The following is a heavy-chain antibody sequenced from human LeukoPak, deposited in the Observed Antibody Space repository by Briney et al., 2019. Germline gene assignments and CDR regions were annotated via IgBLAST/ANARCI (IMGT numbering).Heavy chain of an antibody. CDR1: GYTFTNYY. Sequence: ASVKVSCKTSGYTFTNYYIHWLRQAPGQGLEWVGRINPNTGGANYAQNFQGRVTMTRDTSTSTAYMDLRRLTSDDTAIYYCAITYSNNAFDVWGQGTVVTVSS. D-gene: IGHD2-15*01. V-gene: IGHV1-2*06. J-gene: IGHJ3*01. CDR3: AITYSNNAFDV. CDR2: INPNTGGA.